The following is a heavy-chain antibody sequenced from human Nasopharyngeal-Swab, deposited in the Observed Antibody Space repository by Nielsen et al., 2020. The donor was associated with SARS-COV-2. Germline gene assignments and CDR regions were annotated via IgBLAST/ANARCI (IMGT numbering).Heavy chain of an antibody. Sequence: SETLSLTCTVSGGSISSYYWSWIRQPPGKGLEWIGYIYYSGSTNYNPSLKSRVTISVATSKNQFSLKLSSVTAADTAVYYCARTGDLDIVVVPAALWAFDIWGQGTMVTVSS. D-gene: IGHD2-2*03. V-gene: IGHV4-59*01. CDR3: ARTGDLDIVVVPAALWAFDI. J-gene: IGHJ3*02. CDR2: IYYSGST. CDR1: GGSISSYY.